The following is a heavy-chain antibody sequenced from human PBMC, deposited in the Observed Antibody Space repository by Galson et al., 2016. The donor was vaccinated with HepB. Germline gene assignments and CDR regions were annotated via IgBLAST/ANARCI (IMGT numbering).Heavy chain of an antibody. CDR3: VRHTSSSGWGGGALYYFDY. CDR2: IYTGDSDT. D-gene: IGHD6-19*01. Sequence: QSGAEVKKPGESLKISCKGSGYSFTSYWIGWVRQMPGKGLEWMGIIYTGDSDTRYSPSFQGQVTISADKSISIAYLQWSSLKASDTAMYYCVRHTSSSGWGGGALYYFDYWGQGTLVTVSS. J-gene: IGHJ4*02. CDR1: GYSFTSYW. V-gene: IGHV5-51*01.